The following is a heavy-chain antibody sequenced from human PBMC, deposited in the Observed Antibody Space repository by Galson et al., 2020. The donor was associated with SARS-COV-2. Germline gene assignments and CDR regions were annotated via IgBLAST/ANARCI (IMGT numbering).Heavy chain of an antibody. J-gene: IGHJ3*02. CDR1: GFSFSSYE. CDR3: ARGRGYSYNDAFDI. CDR2: ITGRTNTI. V-gene: IGHV3-48*03. D-gene: IGHD5-18*01. Sequence: TGGSLRLSCAASGFSFSSYEMNWVRQAPGKGLEWVSYITGRTNTIYYADSVKGRFTISRDNAKNSLYLQLNSLRVEDTAVYYGARGRGYSYNDAFDIWGQGTMVTVSS.